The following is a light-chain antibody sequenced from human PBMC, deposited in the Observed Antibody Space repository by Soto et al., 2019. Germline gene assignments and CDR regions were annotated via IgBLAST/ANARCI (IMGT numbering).Light chain of an antibody. CDR3: QQYETYFRYT. CDR2: YGY. J-gene: IGKJ2*01. V-gene: IGKV1-5*01. CDR1: QTINSK. Sequence: DIQMTQSPSTLSASVGDRATITCRASQTINSKLAWYQKKPGQAPKLLIFYGYNLESGVPSRFSGSGSGTEFTLSIGSLQPDDFATYYCQQYETYFRYTFGQGTKLDIK.